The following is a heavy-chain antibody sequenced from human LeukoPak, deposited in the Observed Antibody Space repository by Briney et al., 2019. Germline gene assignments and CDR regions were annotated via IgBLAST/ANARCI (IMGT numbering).Heavy chain of an antibody. Sequence: SQTLSLTCAVSGVSISSGGYSWRWIRQPPGKGLEWIGYIYHSGSTYYNPSLKSRVTISVDRSKNQFSLKLSSVTAADTAVYYCARVGADGFDYWGQGTLVTVSS. CDR2: IYHSGST. CDR3: ARVGADGFDY. J-gene: IGHJ4*02. CDR1: GVSISSGGYS. V-gene: IGHV4-30-2*01. D-gene: IGHD6-25*01.